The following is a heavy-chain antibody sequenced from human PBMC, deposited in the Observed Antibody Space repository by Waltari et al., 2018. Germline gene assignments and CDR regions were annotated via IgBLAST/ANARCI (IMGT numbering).Heavy chain of an antibody. Sequence: QLQLRESGPGLVKPSETLSLSCSVSGVSITANRHYWGWIRQPPGQVLEWIATISYIGATYYSPSLKSRVTLSRDTSKNQLSLKVDSVTAADTAVYYCATYIGASLGTAAFDVWGQGTMVTVSS. V-gene: IGHV4-39*01. CDR1: GVSITANRHY. CDR3: ATYIGASLGTAAFDV. CDR2: ISYIGAT. D-gene: IGHD5-12*01. J-gene: IGHJ3*01.